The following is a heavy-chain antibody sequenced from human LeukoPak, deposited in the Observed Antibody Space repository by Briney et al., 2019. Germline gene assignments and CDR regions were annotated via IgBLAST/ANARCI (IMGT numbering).Heavy chain of an antibody. CDR3: ASVRTSYHDSSGPLGY. Sequence: PGGSLRLSCAASGFTFSSYSMNWVRQAPGKGLEWVSYISSSSSTIYYADSVKGRFTISRDNAKNSLYLQMNSLRAEDTAVYYCASVRTSYHDSSGPLGYWGQGTLVTVSS. D-gene: IGHD3-22*01. V-gene: IGHV3-48*04. CDR1: GFTFSSYS. CDR2: ISSSSSTI. J-gene: IGHJ4*02.